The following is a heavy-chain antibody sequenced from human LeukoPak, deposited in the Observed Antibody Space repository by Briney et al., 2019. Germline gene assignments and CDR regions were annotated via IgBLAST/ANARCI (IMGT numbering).Heavy chain of an antibody. CDR2: IGTGT. V-gene: IGHV3-23*01. Sequence: PGGSLRLSCAASGFTFNNYPMNWVRQAPGKGLEWVSTIGTGTYYADSVKGRFTISRDNSKNTLYLQMNSLSAEDTAIYYCAKYLSEGGSRWFDPWGQGTLVTVSS. CDR1: GFTFNNYP. CDR3: AKYLSEGGSRWFDP. J-gene: IGHJ5*02. D-gene: IGHD2-15*01.